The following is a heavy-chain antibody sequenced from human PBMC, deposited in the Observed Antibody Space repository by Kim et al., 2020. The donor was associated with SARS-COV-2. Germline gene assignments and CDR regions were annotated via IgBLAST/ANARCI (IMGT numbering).Heavy chain of an antibody. CDR2: ISYDGSNK. CDR1: GFTFSSYG. J-gene: IGHJ4*02. CDR3: ATDVDGWSRDY. V-gene: IGHV3-30*03. Sequence: GGSLRLSCAASGFTFSSYGMHWVRQAPGKGLEWVAVISYDGSNKYYADSVKGRFTISRDNSKNTLYLQMNSLRAEDTAVYHCATDVDGWSRDYWGQGTL. D-gene: IGHD6-19*01.